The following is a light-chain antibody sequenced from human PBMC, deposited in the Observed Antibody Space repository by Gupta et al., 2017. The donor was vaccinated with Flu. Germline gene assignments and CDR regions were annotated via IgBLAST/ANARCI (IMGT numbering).Light chain of an antibody. CDR3: QQSDNTPHT. V-gene: IGKV1-39*01. CDR2: AAS. Sequence: DIQMTQSPSSLSASVGDRVTVTCRASQNISSYLNWYQHKPGKAPKLLIYAASSLQSGVPSRFSGSGSGTDFILTISSLQSEDFATYYCQQSDNTPHTFGHGTNLDIK. CDR1: QNISSY. J-gene: IGKJ3*01.